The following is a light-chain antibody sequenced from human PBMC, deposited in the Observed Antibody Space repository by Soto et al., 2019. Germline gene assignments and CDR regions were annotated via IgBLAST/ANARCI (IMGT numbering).Light chain of an antibody. V-gene: IGKV1-39*01. CDR1: QSIASY. CDR2: AAS. Sequence: DIQMTQSPSSLSASVGARVTITCRASQSIASYLNWYQQKPGKAPKLLIYAASSLQSGVPSRFSGSGSETDFTLTISSLQPEDFATYYCQQNYNTPLTFGGGTKVEIK. J-gene: IGKJ4*01. CDR3: QQNYNTPLT.